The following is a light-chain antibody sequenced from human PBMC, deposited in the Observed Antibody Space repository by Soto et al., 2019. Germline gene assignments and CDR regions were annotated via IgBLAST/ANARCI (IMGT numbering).Light chain of an antibody. CDR2: WAS. Sequence: DIVMTQSPDSLAVSLGERATINCKSSQSVLYSSNNKNYLAWYQQKPGQPPKLLIYWASTRESGVPDRFSGSGSGTDFTLTISSLQAEDVAVYYCQQYYATPPYTFGQGTEVEIK. CDR3: QQYYATPPYT. J-gene: IGKJ2*01. V-gene: IGKV4-1*01. CDR1: QSVLYSSNNKNY.